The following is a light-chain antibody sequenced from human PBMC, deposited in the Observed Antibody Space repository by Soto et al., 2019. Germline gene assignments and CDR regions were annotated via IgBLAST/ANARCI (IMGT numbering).Light chain of an antibody. Sequence: DVQMTQSPSSLSASVGDTVTITCRASHSIAFYLAWFQQRPGKPPQLLISAASNLHSGVPSRFSGSGSATGFTLTISSLQPEDFATYYCQKYDAAPFTFGPGTRV. V-gene: IGKV1-27*01. CDR1: HSIAFY. J-gene: IGKJ3*01. CDR3: QKYDAAPFT. CDR2: AAS.